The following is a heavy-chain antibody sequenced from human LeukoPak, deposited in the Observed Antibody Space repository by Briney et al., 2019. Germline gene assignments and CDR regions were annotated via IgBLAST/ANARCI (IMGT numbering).Heavy chain of an antibody. CDR2: INHSGST. CDR1: GGSFSGYY. Sequence: KASETLSLTCAVYGGSFSGYYWSWIRQPPGKGLEWIGEINHSGSTNYNPSLKSRVTISVNTSKNQFSLKLSSVTAADTAVYYCARGKLFDPGAAAAGTRILDYWGQGTLVTVSS. J-gene: IGHJ4*02. CDR3: ARGKLFDPGAAAAGTRILDY. D-gene: IGHD6-13*01. V-gene: IGHV4-34*01.